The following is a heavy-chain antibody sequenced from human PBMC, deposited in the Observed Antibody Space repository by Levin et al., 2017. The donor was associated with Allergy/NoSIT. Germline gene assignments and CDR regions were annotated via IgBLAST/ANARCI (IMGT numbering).Heavy chain of an antibody. V-gene: IGHV3-43D*03. CDR1: GFIFDDYA. D-gene: IGHD3-10*01. Sequence: GESLKISCAASGFIFDDYAMHWVRQAPGKGLEWVSLVSWDGGSAYYADSVKGRFTISRDNSKNSLYLQMHTLRAEDTALSYCAKDKLSHPPSGIDYWGQGTLVTVSS. CDR2: VSWDGGSA. CDR3: AKDKLSHPPSGIDY. J-gene: IGHJ4*02.